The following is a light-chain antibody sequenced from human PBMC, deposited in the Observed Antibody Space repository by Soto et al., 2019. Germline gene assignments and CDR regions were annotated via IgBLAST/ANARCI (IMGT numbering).Light chain of an antibody. V-gene: IGKV1-5*01. CDR1: QRMSAW. J-gene: IGKJ1*01. Sequence: DIQMTQSPTTLPASVGDRVIITCRASQRMSAWLAWYQHKPGKAPKLLIYDASSLENGVPSRFSGSGSGTEFTLTIRSLQPDDFATYYCQQYDTYPWTFGQGTKVDIK. CDR2: DAS. CDR3: QQYDTYPWT.